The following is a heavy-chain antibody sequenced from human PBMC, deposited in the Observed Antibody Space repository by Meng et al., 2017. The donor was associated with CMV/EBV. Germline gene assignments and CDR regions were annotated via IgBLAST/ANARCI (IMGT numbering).Heavy chain of an antibody. D-gene: IGHD1-14*01. V-gene: IGHV1-18*01. Sequence: ASARVSCKAAGYTFTSNGIRWGRQAPGQGLEWMGWISAYNGNTNYAQKLQGRVTMTTDTSTSTAYMEMRSLRSDDTAVYYCARTTGFDPWGQGTLVTVSS. J-gene: IGHJ5*02. CDR2: ISAYNGNT. CDR1: GYTFTSNG. CDR3: ARTTGFDP.